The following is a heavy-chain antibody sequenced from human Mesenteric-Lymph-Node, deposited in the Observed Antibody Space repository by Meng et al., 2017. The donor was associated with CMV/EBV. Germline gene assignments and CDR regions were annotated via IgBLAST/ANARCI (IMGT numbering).Heavy chain of an antibody. CDR3: ARHQRWLKSEGGFNY. CDR2: INHSGST. D-gene: IGHD4-23*01. CDR1: GGASSGYY. J-gene: IGHJ4*02. Sequence: VHLQQWCAGLLNPPETLPPTCAVYGGASSGYYWRWIRQPPGEGLEWIGEINHSGSTNYNPSLKSRVTISVDTSKNQFSLKLSSVTAADTAVYYCARHQRWLKSEGGFNYWGQGTLVTVSS. V-gene: IGHV4-34*01.